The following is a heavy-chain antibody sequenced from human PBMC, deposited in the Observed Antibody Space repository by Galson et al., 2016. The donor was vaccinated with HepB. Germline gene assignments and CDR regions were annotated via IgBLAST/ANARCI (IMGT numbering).Heavy chain of an antibody. Sequence: SLRLSCAASGFSFSTYGMHWVRQAPGKGLEWVAVIWFDGTNKYYVDSVKGRFTISRDNSRSTLYLQMNSLRVEDTAVYFCARADFAGTAPKTYFYYGMDVWGQGTTVSVSS. CDR2: IWFDGTNK. V-gene: IGHV3-33*01. CDR3: ARADFAGTAPKTYFYYGMDV. D-gene: IGHD5-18*01. J-gene: IGHJ6*02. CDR1: GFSFSTYG.